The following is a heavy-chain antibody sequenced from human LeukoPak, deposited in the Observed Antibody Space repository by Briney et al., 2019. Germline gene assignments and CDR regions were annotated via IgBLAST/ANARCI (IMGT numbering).Heavy chain of an antibody. Sequence: PGRSLRLSCAASGLTFSSYGMHWVRQAPGKGLEWVAVIWYDGSTEYYADSVNGRFTISRDNSKNTLYLQINSLRAEDTAVYYCAKDLEGIGDYGGNSVRSPDYWGQGTLVTVSS. CDR1: GLTFSSYG. CDR2: IWYDGSTE. V-gene: IGHV3-33*06. D-gene: IGHD4-23*01. J-gene: IGHJ4*02. CDR3: AKDLEGIGDYGGNSVRSPDY.